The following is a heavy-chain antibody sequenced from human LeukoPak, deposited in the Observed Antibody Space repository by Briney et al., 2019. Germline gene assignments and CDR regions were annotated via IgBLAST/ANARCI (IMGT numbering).Heavy chain of an antibody. CDR3: ARYIVVVPAAMALNWFDP. CDR2: IYYSGST. V-gene: IGHV4-59*01. CDR1: GGSISSYC. J-gene: IGHJ5*02. Sequence: SETLSLTGTVSGGSISSYCWSWIRQPPGKGLEWIGYIYYSGSTNYNPSLKSRVTISVGTSKNQFSLKLSSVTAADTAVYYCARYIVVVPAAMALNWFDPWGQGTLVTVSS. D-gene: IGHD2-2*01.